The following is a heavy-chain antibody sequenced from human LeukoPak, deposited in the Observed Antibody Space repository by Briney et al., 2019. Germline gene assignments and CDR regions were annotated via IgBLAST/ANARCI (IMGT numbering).Heavy chain of an antibody. V-gene: IGHV4-34*01. J-gene: IGHJ5*02. CDR2: VNHSGST. D-gene: IGHD2-2*01. CDR3: ARGGAPEDIVVVPAALVVSWFDP. Sequence: PSETLSLTCAVYGGSFSGYYWSWIRQPPGKGLEWIGEVNHSGSTNYNPSLKSRVTISVDTSKNQFSLKLSSVTAADTAVYYCARGGAPEDIVVVPAALVVSWFDPWGQGTLVTVSS. CDR1: GGSFSGYY.